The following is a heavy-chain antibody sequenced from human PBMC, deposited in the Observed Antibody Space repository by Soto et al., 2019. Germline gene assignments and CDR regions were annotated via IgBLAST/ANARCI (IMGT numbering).Heavy chain of an antibody. CDR1: EFSCSRVS. V-gene: IGHV3-21*01. CDR3: ARVAY. J-gene: IGHJ4*02. CDR2: ISSGSSDT. Sequence: GGAKRVSCDAYEFSCSRVSMNGVRQVPGKGLEWVASISSGSSDTWYADSVKGRFIISRDNAQNSLFLQMNTLRPEDTAMYYCARVAYWGPGTLVTVSS.